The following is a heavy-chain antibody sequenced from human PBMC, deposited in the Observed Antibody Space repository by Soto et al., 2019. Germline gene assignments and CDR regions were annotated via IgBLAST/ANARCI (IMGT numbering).Heavy chain of an antibody. CDR1: GITVSSNY. J-gene: IGHJ4*02. D-gene: IGHD2-15*01. V-gene: IGHV3-66*01. CDR3: ARDCSGGSCYYFDY. CDR2: LYSGGNT. Sequence: GGSLRLSCAASGITVSSNYIIWVRQAPGGGLGLVAVLYSGGNTYYADSVKGRFTISRDNSKNTLYLQMNSLRAEDTAVYYCARDCSGGSCYYFDYWGQGTLVTVS.